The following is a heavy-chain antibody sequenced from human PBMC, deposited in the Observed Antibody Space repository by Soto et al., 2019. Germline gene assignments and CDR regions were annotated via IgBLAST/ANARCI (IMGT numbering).Heavy chain of an antibody. D-gene: IGHD4-4*01. J-gene: IGHJ3*02. CDR3: ARGNPRSSNYEEGAFDI. CDR2: IGTAGDT. CDR1: GFTFSSYD. Sequence: EVQLVESGGGLVQPGGSLRLSCAASGFTFSSYDMHWVRQATGKGLEWVSAIGTAGDTYYPGSVKGRFTISRENAKNSLYLQMNSLRAGDTAVYYCARGNPRSSNYEEGAFDIWGQGTMVTVSS. V-gene: IGHV3-13*01.